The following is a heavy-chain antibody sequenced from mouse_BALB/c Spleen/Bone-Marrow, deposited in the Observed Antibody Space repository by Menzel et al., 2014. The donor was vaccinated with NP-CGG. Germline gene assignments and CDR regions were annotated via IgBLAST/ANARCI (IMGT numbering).Heavy chain of an antibody. CDR2: ISSGSSTI. CDR3: VRDYGYGAMDY. V-gene: IGHV5-17*02. CDR1: GFTFSSFG. Sequence: DVMLVESGGGLVQPGGSRKLSCAASGFTFSSFGMHWVRQAPEKGLEWVAYISSGSSTIYYADTVKGRFTISRDNPKNPLFLQMTSLRSEDTAMYYCVRDYGYGAMDYWGQGTSVTVSS. D-gene: IGHD1-2*01. J-gene: IGHJ4*01.